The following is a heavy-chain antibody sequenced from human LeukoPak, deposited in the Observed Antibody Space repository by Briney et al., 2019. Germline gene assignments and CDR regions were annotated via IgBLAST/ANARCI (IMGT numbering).Heavy chain of an antibody. Sequence: ASVKVSCKASGYTFTSYGVSWVRQAPGEGLEWMGWTSAYNGNRKYEQKLQGRVTMTTDTSTSTAYMELRSLRSDDTAVYYCASTEYYDILTGTREYYFDYWGQGTLVTVSS. CDR1: GYTFTSYG. D-gene: IGHD3-9*01. V-gene: IGHV1-18*01. J-gene: IGHJ4*02. CDR3: ASTEYYDILTGTREYYFDY. CDR2: TSAYNGNR.